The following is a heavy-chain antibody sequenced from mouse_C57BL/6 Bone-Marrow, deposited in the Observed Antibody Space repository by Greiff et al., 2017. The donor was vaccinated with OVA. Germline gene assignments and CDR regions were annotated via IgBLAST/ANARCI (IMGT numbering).Heavy chain of an antibody. CDR3: ARYGTTVVATGWTRAMDY. Sequence: QVQLQQSGPELVKPGASVKISCRASGYAFSSSWMNWVKQRPGKGLEWIGRIYPGDGDTNYTGKFKGKATLTAAKSSSTAYMQLSSLTSEDAAVYFCARYGTTVVATGWTRAMDYWGQGTSVTVSS. CDR2: IYPGDGDT. CDR1: GYAFSSSW. V-gene: IGHV1-82*01. J-gene: IGHJ4*01. D-gene: IGHD1-1*01.